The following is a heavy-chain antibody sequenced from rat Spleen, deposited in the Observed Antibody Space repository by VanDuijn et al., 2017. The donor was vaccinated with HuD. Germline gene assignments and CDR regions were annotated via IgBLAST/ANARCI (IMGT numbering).Heavy chain of an antibody. CDR2: ISHDGSSS. J-gene: IGHJ3*01. CDR1: GFTFSDYN. V-gene: IGHV5-7*01. CDR3: VRHGYGGYSGPFAY. Sequence: EVQLVESGGGLVQPGRSMELSCAASGFTFSDYNMAWVRQAPKKGLDGVATISHDGSSSYYRDSVKGRFTISRDNAKSTLYLQMDSLRSEDTATYYCVRHGYGGYSGPFAYWGQGTLVTVSS. D-gene: IGHD1-11*01.